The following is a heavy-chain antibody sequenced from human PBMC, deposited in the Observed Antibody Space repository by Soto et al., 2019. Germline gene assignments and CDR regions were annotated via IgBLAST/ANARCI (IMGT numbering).Heavy chain of an antibody. Sequence: GGSLRLSCAASGFTFSSYSMNWVRQAPGKGLEWVSSISSSSSYIYYADSVKGRFTISRDNAKNSLYLQMNSLRAEDTAVYYCARDYNHATSDYGQYYFDYWGQGTLVTVSS. CDR1: GFTFSSYS. CDR2: ISSSSSYI. D-gene: IGHD4-17*01. J-gene: IGHJ4*02. V-gene: IGHV3-21*01. CDR3: ARDYNHATSDYGQYYFDY.